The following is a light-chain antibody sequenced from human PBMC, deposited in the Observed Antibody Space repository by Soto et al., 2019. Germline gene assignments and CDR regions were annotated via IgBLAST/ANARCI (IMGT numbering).Light chain of an antibody. V-gene: IGKV2-28*01. CDR1: QSLLYSSGNTY. CDR3: MKALQTPIT. Sequence: DIVMTQSPLSLSVTPREPASLSCRSSQSLLYSSGNTYLDWYLQKPGQSQQLLIYLASNRASGVPDRFSGSGSGRDFTLRISRVEAEEVGFYYCMKALQTPITFGQGKRLEIK. CDR2: LAS. J-gene: IGKJ5*01.